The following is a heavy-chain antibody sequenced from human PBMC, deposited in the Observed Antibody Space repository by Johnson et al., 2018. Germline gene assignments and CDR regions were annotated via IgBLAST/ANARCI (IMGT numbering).Heavy chain of an antibody. CDR1: GFTFDDYA. V-gene: IGHV3-9*01. J-gene: IGHJ3*02. CDR2: ISWNSGSI. CDR3: ARSPHYYDSSGYDEDDALDI. D-gene: IGHD3-22*01. Sequence: VQLVESGGGLVQPGRSLRLSCAASGFTFDDYAMHWVRQAPGTGLEWVSGISWNSGSIGYADSVKGRFIISRDNAKNSLYLQMNSLRAEDTALYYCARSPHYYDSSGYDEDDALDIWGQGTMVTVSS.